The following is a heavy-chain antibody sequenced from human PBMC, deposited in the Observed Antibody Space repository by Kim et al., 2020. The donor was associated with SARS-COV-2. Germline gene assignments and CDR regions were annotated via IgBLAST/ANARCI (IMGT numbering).Heavy chain of an antibody. J-gene: IGHJ3*02. D-gene: IGHD3-10*01. Sequence: SETLSLTCTVSGGSISSYYWSWIRQPPGKGLEWIGYIYYSGSTNYNPSLKSRVTISVDTSKNQFSLKLSSVTAADTAVYYCARGHYYGSGRGAFDIWGQGTMVTVSS. CDR2: IYYSGST. CDR1: GGSISSYY. V-gene: IGHV4-59*01. CDR3: ARGHYYGSGRGAFDI.